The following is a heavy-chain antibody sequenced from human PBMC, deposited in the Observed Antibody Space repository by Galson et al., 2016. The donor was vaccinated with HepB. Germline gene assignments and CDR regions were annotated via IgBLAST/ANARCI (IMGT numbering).Heavy chain of an antibody. CDR2: ISGSGDST. CDR1: GFTFSSYA. V-gene: IGHV3-23*01. J-gene: IGHJ4*02. CDR3: ARDFLDGSGSFFSPPFDD. Sequence: SLRLSCAGSGFTFSSYAMSWVRQAPGKGLEWVSLISGSGDSTYYAGAVKGRFTISRDISKNTLFLQMNSLRAEDTAVYYCARDFLDGSGSFFSPPFDDWGQGTLVTVSS. D-gene: IGHD3-10*01.